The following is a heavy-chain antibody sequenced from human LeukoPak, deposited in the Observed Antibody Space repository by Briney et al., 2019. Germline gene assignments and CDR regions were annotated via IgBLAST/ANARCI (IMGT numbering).Heavy chain of an antibody. CDR3: AEGGNNNWFDP. J-gene: IGHJ5*02. Sequence: SETLSLTCAVSGYSISSGYYWGWIRQPPGKGLEWIGSIYHSGSTYYNPSLKSRVTISVDTSKNQFSLKLSSVTAAGTAVYYCAEGGNNNWFDPWGQGTLVTVSS. CDR2: IYHSGST. CDR1: GYSISSGYY. D-gene: IGHD2/OR15-2a*01. V-gene: IGHV4-38-2*01.